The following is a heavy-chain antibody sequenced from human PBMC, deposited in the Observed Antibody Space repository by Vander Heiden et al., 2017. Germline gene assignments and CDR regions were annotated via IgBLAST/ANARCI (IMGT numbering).Heavy chain of an antibody. CDR3: ASPGDTRGYDYVWGNYRYNY. CDR1: GYIVTSKF. CDR2: SYSDGST. V-gene: IGHV3-53*01. D-gene: IGHD3-16*02. Sequence: VQVVESGVGLIQSGGSRRLACGAYGYIVTSKFMSGVRQAPGKGLEWVSVSYSDGSTYFEGSVKGRFTIARDDSKNTVYLQMNSLRAEDTAVYYCASPGDTRGYDYVWGNYRYNYWGQGTLVTVSS. J-gene: IGHJ4*02.